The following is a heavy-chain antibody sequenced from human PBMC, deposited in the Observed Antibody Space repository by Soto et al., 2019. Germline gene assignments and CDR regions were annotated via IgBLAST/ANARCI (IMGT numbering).Heavy chain of an antibody. D-gene: IGHD2-15*01. CDR1: GGSVSSGSYY. V-gene: IGHV4-61*01. CDR2: IYYSGST. Sequence: SETLSLTCTVSGGSVSSGSYYWSWIRQPPGKGLEWIGYIYYSGSTNYNPSLKSRVTISVDTSKNQFSLKLSSVTAADTAVYYCAREAASSNLIDYWGQGTLVTVSS. J-gene: IGHJ4*02. CDR3: AREAASSNLIDY.